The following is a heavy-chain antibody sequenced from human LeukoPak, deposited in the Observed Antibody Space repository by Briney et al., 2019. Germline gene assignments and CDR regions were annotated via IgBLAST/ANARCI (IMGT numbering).Heavy chain of an antibody. CDR3: ARGLSVVGAADLYFDY. CDR2: IYHTGST. Sequence: SETLSLTCAVYGGSISSGGYSWSWIRQPPGKGLERIGYIYHTGSTYYNPSLKSRVTISVDRSKNQFSLKLSSVTAADTAVYYCARGLSVVGAADLYFDYWGQGTLVTVSS. J-gene: IGHJ4*02. V-gene: IGHV4-30-2*01. CDR1: GGSISSGGYS. D-gene: IGHD6-13*01.